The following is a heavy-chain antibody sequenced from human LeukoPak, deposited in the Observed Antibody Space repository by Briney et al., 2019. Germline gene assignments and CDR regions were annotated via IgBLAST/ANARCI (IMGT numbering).Heavy chain of an antibody. CDR1: GGSISSYY. D-gene: IGHD2-15*01. J-gene: IGHJ4*02. CDR2: IYYSGST. CDR3: ARVGRTPHLPDL. Sequence: SETLSLTXTVSGGSISSYYWSWIRQPPGKGLEWIGYIYYSGSTNYNPSLKSRVTISVDTSKNQFSLKLSSVTAADTAVYYCARVGRTPHLPDLWGQGTLVTVSS. V-gene: IGHV4-59*01.